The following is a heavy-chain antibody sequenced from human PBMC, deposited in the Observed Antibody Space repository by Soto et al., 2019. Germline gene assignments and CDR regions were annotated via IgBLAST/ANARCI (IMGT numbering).Heavy chain of an antibody. CDR2: ISYDGTNK. D-gene: IGHD1-7*01. CDR1: GFTFSTYG. J-gene: IGHJ4*02. Sequence: QVQLVESGGGVVQPGRSLRLSCAASGFTFSTYGMHWVRQAPGKGLEWVAVISYDGTNKYYADSVKGRFTISRDNSKNTLYRQMNSLRTEDTSVYFCAKGAAYRYNWNYRGDFDYWGQGTLVTVSS. V-gene: IGHV3-30*18. CDR3: AKGAAYRYNWNYRGDFDY.